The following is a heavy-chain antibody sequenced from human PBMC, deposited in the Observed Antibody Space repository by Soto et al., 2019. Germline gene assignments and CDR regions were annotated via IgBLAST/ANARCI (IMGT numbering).Heavy chain of an antibody. D-gene: IGHD4-17*01. J-gene: IGHJ6*03. Sequence: GGSLRLSCAASGFTFSSYSMNWVRQAPGKGLEWVSYISSSSSTIYYADSVKGRFTISRDNAKNSLYLQMNSLRAEDTAVYYCAGEGATVTTDYYYYYMDVWGKGTTVTVSS. CDR1: GFTFSSYS. V-gene: IGHV3-48*01. CDR2: ISSSSSTI. CDR3: AGEGATVTTDYYYYYMDV.